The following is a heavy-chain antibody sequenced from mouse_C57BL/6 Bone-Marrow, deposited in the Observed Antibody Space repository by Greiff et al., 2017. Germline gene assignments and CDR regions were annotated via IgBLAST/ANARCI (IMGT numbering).Heavy chain of an antibody. CDR2: IHPGSGGT. D-gene: IGHD4-1*01. V-gene: IGHV1-54*01. Sequence: VQLQQSGAELVRPGTSVKVSCKASGYAFTNYLIEWVKQRPGQGLEWIGVIHPGSGGTNYNEKFKGKATMTADKSSSTAYMQLSSLTSEESAVYFGDRSTNWDSWCADWGQGTLVTVSA. J-gene: IGHJ3*01. CDR3: DRSTNWDSWCAD. CDR1: GYAFTNYL.